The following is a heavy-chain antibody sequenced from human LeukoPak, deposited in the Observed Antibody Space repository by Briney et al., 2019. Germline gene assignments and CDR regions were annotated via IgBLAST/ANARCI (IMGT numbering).Heavy chain of an antibody. CDR3: ARGDLYSFDS. CDR2: MKSDGSEK. D-gene: IGHD2-21*01. CDR1: GFTFSNYW. Sequence: PGGSLRLSCVASGFTFSNYWMGWVRQTPWKGLEWVADMKSDGSEKNYAQSVNGRFTISRDNAKSSLFLQMNSLRAEDTGFYYCARGDLYSFDSWGQGTLVTVSS. J-gene: IGHJ4*02. V-gene: IGHV3-7*01.